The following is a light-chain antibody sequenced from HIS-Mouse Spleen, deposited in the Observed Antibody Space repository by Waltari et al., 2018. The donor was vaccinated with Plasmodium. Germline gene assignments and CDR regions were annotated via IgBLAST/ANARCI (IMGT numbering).Light chain of an antibody. CDR3: YSTDSSGNHRV. V-gene: IGLV3-10*01. Sequence: SYELTQPPSVSVSPGQTARLTCSGDALPKKYAYWYQKKSGQAPVLVIYEDSKRPPGIPERFSGSSSGTMATLTISGAQVEDEADYYCYSTDSSGNHRVFGGGTKLTVL. CDR1: ALPKKY. CDR2: EDS. J-gene: IGLJ3*02.